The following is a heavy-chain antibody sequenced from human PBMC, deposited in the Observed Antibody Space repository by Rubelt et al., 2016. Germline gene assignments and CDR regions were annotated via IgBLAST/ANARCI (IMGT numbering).Heavy chain of an antibody. CDR3: ARGNGGWFGGDYGMDV. V-gene: IGHV4-34*01. CDR2: IYYSGST. CDR1: GGSFSGYY. D-gene: IGHD3-10*01. Sequence: QVQLQQWGAGLLKPSETLSLTCAVYGGSFSGYYWSWIRQPPGKGLEWIGSIYYSGSTYYNPSLKSRVTLSVETARTQFSSKWGAVTAADTAGYYWARGNGGWFGGDYGMDVWGQGTTVTVSS. J-gene: IGHJ6*02.